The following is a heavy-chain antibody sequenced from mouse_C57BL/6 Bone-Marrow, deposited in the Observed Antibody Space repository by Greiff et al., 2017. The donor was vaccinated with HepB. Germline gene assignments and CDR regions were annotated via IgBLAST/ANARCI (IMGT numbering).Heavy chain of an antibody. CDR2: ISDGGSYT. V-gene: IGHV5-4*03. CDR3: ARGRKLGFDY. Sequence: EVNLVESGGGLVKPGGSLKLSCAASGFTFSSYAMSWVRQTPEKRLEWVATISDGGSYTYYPDNVKGRFTISRDNAKNNLYLQMSHLKSEDTAMYYCARGRKLGFDYWGQGTTLTVSS. J-gene: IGHJ2*01. D-gene: IGHD4-1*01. CDR1: GFTFSSYA.